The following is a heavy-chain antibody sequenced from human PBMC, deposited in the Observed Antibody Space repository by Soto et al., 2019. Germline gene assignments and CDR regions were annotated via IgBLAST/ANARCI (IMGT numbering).Heavy chain of an antibody. Sequence: GASVKVSCKASGYTFTSYGISWVRQAPGQGLEWMGWISAYNGNTNYAQKLQGRVTMTTDTSTSTAYMELRSLRSDDTAVYYCAREIFTYYYDSSGYLAPFDIWGQGTMVTVSS. CDR2: ISAYNGNT. CDR3: AREIFTYYYDSSGYLAPFDI. V-gene: IGHV1-18*01. CDR1: GYTFTSYG. D-gene: IGHD3-22*01. J-gene: IGHJ3*02.